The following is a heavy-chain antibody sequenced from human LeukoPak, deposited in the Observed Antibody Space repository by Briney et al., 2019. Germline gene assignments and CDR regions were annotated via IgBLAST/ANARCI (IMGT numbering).Heavy chain of an antibody. CDR1: GFTFSSYE. CDR2: ISSSGSTI. V-gene: IGHV3-48*03. J-gene: IGHJ4*02. D-gene: IGHD2-21*02. Sequence: GGSLRLSCAASGFTFSSYEMNWVRQAPGKGLEWVSYISSSGSTIYYADSVKGWFTISRDNSKNTLYLQMNSLRAEDTAIYYCAKSHHVTAIDYWGQGTLVTVSS. CDR3: AKSHHVTAIDY.